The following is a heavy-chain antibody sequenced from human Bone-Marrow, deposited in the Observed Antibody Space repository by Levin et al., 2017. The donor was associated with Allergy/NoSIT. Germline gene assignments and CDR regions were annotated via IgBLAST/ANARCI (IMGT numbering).Heavy chain of an antibody. V-gene: IGHV6-1*01. J-gene: IGHJ6*02. CDR3: ARGGIPAGLPYYSALDV. D-gene: IGHD1-14*01. Sequence: TLSLTCAISGDSVSNTNVAWNWIRQSPSRGLEWLGRTYYRSKWYSDFALSVTGRITIRPDTTTNQVSLHLNSVSPEDTAVYYCARGGIPAGLPYYSALDVWGPATTVTVSS. CDR2: TYYRSKWYS. CDR1: GDSVSNTNVA.